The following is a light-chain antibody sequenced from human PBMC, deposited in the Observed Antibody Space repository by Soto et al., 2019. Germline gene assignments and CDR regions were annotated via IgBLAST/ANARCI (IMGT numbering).Light chain of an antibody. CDR3: SSYASSITLV. CDR2: DVS. J-gene: IGLJ2*01. V-gene: IGLV2-14*01. Sequence: HSALTQPASVSGSPGQSITISCTGTSSDVGGYDYVSWYQQHPGKAPKLLIFDVSKRPSGVSYRFSGSKSGNTASLTISGLQAEDEADYYCSSYASSITLVFGGGTQLTVL. CDR1: SSDVGGYDY.